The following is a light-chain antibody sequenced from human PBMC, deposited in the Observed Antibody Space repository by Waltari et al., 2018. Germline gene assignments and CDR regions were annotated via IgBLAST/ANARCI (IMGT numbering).Light chain of an antibody. J-gene: IGKJ1*01. CDR1: QSLLHSSGNTF. CDR2: LVS. Sequence: DIVMTQSPLSLSVTPGEPASISCRSSQSLLHSSGNTFLDWYLQKPGQSPQLLIYLVSNRASGVPDRFSGSGAGTDFTLKMSRGEAEGVGVYFCMQARQTPWTFGQGTKVEIK. V-gene: IGKV2-28*01. CDR3: MQARQTPWT.